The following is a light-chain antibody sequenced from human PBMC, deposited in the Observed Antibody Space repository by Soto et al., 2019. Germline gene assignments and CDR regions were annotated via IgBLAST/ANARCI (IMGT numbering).Light chain of an antibody. CDR1: QSVSSY. CDR2: DAS. J-gene: IGKJ4*01. V-gene: IGKV3-11*01. Sequence: EIVLTQSPATLSLSPGERATLSCRASQSVSSYLAWYQQKPGQAPRLLIYDASNRATGIPARFSGSGSETDFTLTISSLEPEDFAVYYCQQRSNWPLTFGGGTK. CDR3: QQRSNWPLT.